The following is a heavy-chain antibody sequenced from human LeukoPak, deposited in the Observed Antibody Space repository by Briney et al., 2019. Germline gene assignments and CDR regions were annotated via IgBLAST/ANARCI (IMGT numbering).Heavy chain of an antibody. CDR3: AKRYCSGGSCY. CDR1: GFTFSSYA. J-gene: IGHJ4*02. V-gene: IGHV3-23*01. CDR2: ISGSGGST. Sequence: PGGSLRLSCAASGFTFSSYAMSWVRQAPGKGLEGGSAISGSGGSTYYADSVKGRFTISRDNSKNTLYLQMNSLRAEDTAVYYCAKRYCSGGSCYWGQGTLVTVSS. D-gene: IGHD2-15*01.